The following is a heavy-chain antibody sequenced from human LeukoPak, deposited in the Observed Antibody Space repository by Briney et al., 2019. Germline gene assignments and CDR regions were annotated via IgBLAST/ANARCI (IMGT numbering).Heavy chain of an antibody. J-gene: IGHJ4*02. Sequence: PGGSLRLSCAASGFTFSSYGMHWARQAPGKGLEWVAIISYDGSNKYYADSVKGRFTISRDNSKNTLYLQMNSLRAEDTAVYYCAKDNEDYWGQGTLVTVSS. D-gene: IGHD2-8*01. CDR2: ISYDGSNK. V-gene: IGHV3-30*18. CDR1: GFTFSSYG. CDR3: AKDNEDY.